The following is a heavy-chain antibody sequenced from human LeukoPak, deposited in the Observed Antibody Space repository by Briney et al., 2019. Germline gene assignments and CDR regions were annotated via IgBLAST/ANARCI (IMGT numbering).Heavy chain of an antibody. Sequence: GGSLRLSCAASGFTFSTCAMSWVRQAPGKGLEWVSGISGTTSGTYYADSVKGRFTISRDNSKNTLFLQVNSLRAEDTAVYYCAKERSGIPAAANYWGQGTLVTVSS. CDR1: GFTFSTCA. V-gene: IGHV3-23*01. D-gene: IGHD6-13*01. J-gene: IGHJ4*02. CDR2: ISGTTSGT. CDR3: AKERSGIPAAANY.